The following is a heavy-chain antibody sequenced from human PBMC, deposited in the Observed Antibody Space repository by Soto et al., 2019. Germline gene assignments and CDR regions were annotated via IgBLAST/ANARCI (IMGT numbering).Heavy chain of an antibody. J-gene: IGHJ3*02. Sequence: GASVKVSCKASGYTFTGYYMHWVRQPPGQGLEWMGWINPNSGGTNYAQKFQGWVTMTRDTSISTAYMELSRLRSDDTAVYYCARTTPVGARRAFDIWGQGTMVTVSS. V-gene: IGHV1-2*04. CDR1: GYTFTGYY. CDR3: ARTTPVGARRAFDI. D-gene: IGHD1-26*01. CDR2: INPNSGGT.